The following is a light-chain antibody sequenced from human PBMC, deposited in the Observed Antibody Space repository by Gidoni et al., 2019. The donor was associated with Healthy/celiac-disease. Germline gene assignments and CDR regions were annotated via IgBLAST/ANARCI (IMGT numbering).Light chain of an antibody. V-gene: IGLV2-14*01. CDR1: SSDVGGYNY. CDR3: SSYTSSSTLV. CDR2: DVS. J-gene: IGLJ2*01. Sequence: QSALTQPASGSGSPGQSITISCTGTSSDVGGYNYLSWYQQHPGKAPKLMIYDVSNRPSGVSNRFSGSKSGNTASLTISGLQAEDEADYYCSSYTSSSTLVFGGGTKLTVL.